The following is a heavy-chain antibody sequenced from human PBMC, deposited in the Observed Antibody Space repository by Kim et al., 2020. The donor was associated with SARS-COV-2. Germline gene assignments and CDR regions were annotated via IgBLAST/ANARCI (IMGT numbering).Heavy chain of an antibody. CDR3: ARGVQYYCSGGSCYSGLRPEQL. J-gene: IGHJ3*01. D-gene: IGHD2-15*01. V-gene: IGHV3-21*01. CDR2: ISSSSSYI. Sequence: GGSLRLSCAASGFTFSSYSMNWVRQAPGKGLEWVSSISSSSSYIYYADSVKGRFTISRDNAKNSLYLQMNSLRAEDTAVYYCARGVQYYCSGGSCYSGLRPEQLWGQGTMVTVSS. CDR1: GFTFSSYS.